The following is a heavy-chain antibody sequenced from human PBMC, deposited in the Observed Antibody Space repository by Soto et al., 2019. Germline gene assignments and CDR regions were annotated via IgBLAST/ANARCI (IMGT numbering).Heavy chain of an antibody. D-gene: IGHD2-2*02. Sequence: ASVKVSCKASGYTFTGYYLHWVRQAPGQGLQWMGIINPSVGVTAYAQRFQGRVTITADKSTSTASLELSSLRSDDTAVYYCAREGRGKKAGYNGLVSLGYWGQGTLVTVS. CDR1: GYTFTGYY. J-gene: IGHJ4*02. CDR2: INPSVGVT. CDR3: AREGRGKKAGYNGLVSLGY. V-gene: IGHV1-46*01.